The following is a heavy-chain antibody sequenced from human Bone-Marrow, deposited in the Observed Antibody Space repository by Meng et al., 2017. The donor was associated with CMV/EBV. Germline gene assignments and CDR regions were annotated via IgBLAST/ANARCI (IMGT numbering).Heavy chain of an antibody. V-gene: IGHV1-69*05. CDR1: GGTFSSYA. CDR2: IIPIFGTA. CDR3: ARGFSLEWLPIRMGYYYYGMDV. Sequence: SVKVSCKASGGTFSSYAISWVRQAPGQGLEWMGGIIPIFGTANYAQKFQGRVTITTDESTSTAYMELSSLRSEDTAVYYCARGFSLEWLPIRMGYYYYGMDVWGPGTTVTGSS. J-gene: IGHJ6*02. D-gene: IGHD3-3*01.